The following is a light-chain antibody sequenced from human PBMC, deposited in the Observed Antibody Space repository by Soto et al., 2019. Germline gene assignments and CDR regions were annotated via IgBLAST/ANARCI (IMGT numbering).Light chain of an antibody. CDR1: SSNIGAGYD. Sequence: QSVLTQPPSVSGAPGQRVTISCTGSSSNIGAGYDVHWYQQIPGRAPKLLIYGNTNRPSGVPDRFSGSKSGTSASLAITGLQAEDEADYYCLSFDSSLSVVFGGGPKLTVL. J-gene: IGLJ2*01. V-gene: IGLV1-40*01. CDR3: LSFDSSLSVV. CDR2: GNT.